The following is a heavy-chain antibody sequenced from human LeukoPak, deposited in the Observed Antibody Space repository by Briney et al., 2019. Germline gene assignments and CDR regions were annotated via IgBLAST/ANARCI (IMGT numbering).Heavy chain of an antibody. V-gene: IGHV4-59*08. J-gene: IGHJ4*02. Sequence: SETLSLTCTVSGDSISSYYWSWMRQPPAKELEGIGYIFYSGSTNSNPSLKSGVTISVDSSKNQFSLNLSSVTAADTGVYYCARHGAAYSFDYWGQGTLVTVSS. CDR1: GDSISSYY. CDR2: IFYSGST. CDR3: ARHGAAYSFDY. D-gene: IGHD2-21*01.